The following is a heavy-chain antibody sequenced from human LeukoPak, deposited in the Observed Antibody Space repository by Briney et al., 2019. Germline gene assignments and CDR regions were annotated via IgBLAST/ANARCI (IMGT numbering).Heavy chain of an antibody. Sequence: SETLSLTCTVSGYSISSGYYWGWIRQPPDKGLEWIGNFYQSGIFNYNPSLKSRVTISVDASKNQFSLKLSSVTAADTAVYYCARDGGASQSDYWGQGTLVTVSS. CDR3: ARDGGASQSDY. J-gene: IGHJ4*02. V-gene: IGHV4-38-2*02. D-gene: IGHD3-3*01. CDR1: GYSISSGYY. CDR2: FYQSGIF.